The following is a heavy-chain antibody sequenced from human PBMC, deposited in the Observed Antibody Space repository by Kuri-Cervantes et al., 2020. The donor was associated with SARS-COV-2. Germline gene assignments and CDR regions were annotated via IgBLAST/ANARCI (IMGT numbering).Heavy chain of an antibody. CDR2: ISGSGGSI. CDR1: GFTFTTYA. Sequence: GGSLRLCCAASGFTFTTYAMRWVRQAPRKGLEWVSGISGSGGSIYYADSVKGRCAISRDNAKNSLYLQMNSLRAEDTAVYYCARDPGGYDLHDAFDIWGQGTMVTVSS. CDR3: ARDPGGYDLHDAFDI. J-gene: IGHJ3*02. D-gene: IGHD5-12*01. V-gene: IGHV3-23*01.